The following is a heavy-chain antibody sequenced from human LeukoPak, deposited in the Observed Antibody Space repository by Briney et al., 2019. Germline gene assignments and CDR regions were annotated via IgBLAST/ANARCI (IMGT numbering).Heavy chain of an antibody. D-gene: IGHD6-13*01. CDR1: GFTFSSHA. CDR2: ISGSGAST. Sequence: GGSLRLSCAASGFTFSSHAMSWVRQAPGKGLEWVSAISGSGASTYYVDSVKGRFTISRDNSKNTLYLQMNSLRAEDTAVYYCAKGIAEESLFDSWGQGTLVTVSS. J-gene: IGHJ4*02. V-gene: IGHV3-23*01. CDR3: AKGIAEESLFDS.